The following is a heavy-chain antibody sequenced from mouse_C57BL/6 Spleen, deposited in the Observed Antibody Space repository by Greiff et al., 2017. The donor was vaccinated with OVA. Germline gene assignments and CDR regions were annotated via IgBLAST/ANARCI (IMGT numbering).Heavy chain of an antibody. CDR1: GFTFTDYY. CDR2: IRNKANGYTT. D-gene: IGHD1-2*01. Sequence: EVMLVESGGGLVQPGGSLSLSCAASGFTFTDYYMSWVRQPPGKALEWLGFIRNKANGYTTEYSASVKGRFTISRDNSQSILYLQMNALRAEDSATYYCARYALLRHDFDYWGQGTTLTVSS. V-gene: IGHV7-3*01. J-gene: IGHJ2*01. CDR3: ARYALLRHDFDY.